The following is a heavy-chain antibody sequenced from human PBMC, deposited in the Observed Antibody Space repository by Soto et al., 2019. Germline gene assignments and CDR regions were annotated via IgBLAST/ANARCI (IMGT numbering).Heavy chain of an antibody. D-gene: IGHD1-26*01. CDR2: IYHSGST. CDR1: GGSISSSNW. J-gene: IGHJ6*04. CDR3: ARVEVGATFSFRFLDYYYGMNV. V-gene: IGHV4-4*02. Sequence: SETLSLTCAVSGGSISSSNWWSWVRQPPGKGLEWIGEIYHSGSTNYNPSLKSRVTISVDKSKNQFSLKLSSVTAADTAVYYCARVEVGATFSFRFLDYYYGMNVWGKGTTVTVPS.